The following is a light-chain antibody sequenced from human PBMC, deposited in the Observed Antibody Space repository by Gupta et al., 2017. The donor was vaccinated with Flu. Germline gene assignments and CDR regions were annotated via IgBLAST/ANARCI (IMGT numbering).Light chain of an antibody. J-gene: IGLJ1*01. Sequence: QSALTQPASVSGSPGQSITISCTGTSSDVGSYNLVSWYQQHPGKAPKLMIYEVSKRPSGVSHRFSGSKSDNAASLTISGLQAEDEADYYCCSYEATMPRDVFGTGTKVTVL. V-gene: IGLV2-23*02. CDR2: EVS. CDR3: CSYEATMPRDV. CDR1: SSDVGSYNL.